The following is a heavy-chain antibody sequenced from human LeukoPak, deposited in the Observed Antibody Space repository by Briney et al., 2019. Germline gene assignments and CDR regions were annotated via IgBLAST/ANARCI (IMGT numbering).Heavy chain of an antibody. CDR2: IIPILGIA. CDR3: ARVNGLYYYGMDV. J-gene: IGHJ6*02. Sequence: GASVKVSCKASGGTFSSYTISWVRQAPGQGLEWMGRIIPILGIANYAQKFQGRVTITADKSTSTAYMELSSLRSEDTAVYSCARVNGLYYYGMDVWGQGTTVTVSS. V-gene: IGHV1-69*02. CDR1: GGTFSSYT.